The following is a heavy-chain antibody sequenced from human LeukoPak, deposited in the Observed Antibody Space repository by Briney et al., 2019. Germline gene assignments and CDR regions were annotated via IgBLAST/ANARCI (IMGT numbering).Heavy chain of an antibody. Sequence: PGGSLRLSCAASGFTFSDAWMSWVRQAPGKGLEWVSSISTSSSYIYYADSVKGRFIISRDNAKNSLFLQMNSLRAEDTAVYYCARGRQNSGSYSDAFDIWGQGTVVTVSS. CDR3: ARGRQNSGSYSDAFDI. V-gene: IGHV3-21*01. J-gene: IGHJ3*02. CDR2: ISTSSSYI. D-gene: IGHD1-26*01. CDR1: GFTFSDAW.